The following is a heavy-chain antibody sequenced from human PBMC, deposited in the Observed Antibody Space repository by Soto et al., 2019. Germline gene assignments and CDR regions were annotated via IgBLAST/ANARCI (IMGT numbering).Heavy chain of an antibody. V-gene: IGHV1-2*04. J-gene: IGHJ2*01. CDR2: INPNSGGT. CDR3: ARDLSGCYGIPYWYFDL. Sequence: ASVKVSCKASGYTFTGYYMHWVRQAPGQGLEWMGWINPNSGGTNYAQKFQGWVTMTRDTSISTAYMELSRLRSDDTAVYYCARDLSGCYGIPYWYFDLWGRGTLVTVSS. CDR1: GYTFTGYY. D-gene: IGHD1-26*01.